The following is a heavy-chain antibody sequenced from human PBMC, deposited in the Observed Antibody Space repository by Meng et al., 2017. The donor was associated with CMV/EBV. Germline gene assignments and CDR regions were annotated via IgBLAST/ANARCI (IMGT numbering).Heavy chain of an antibody. CDR2: IYYSGST. D-gene: IGHD2-21*01. V-gene: IGHV4-39*07. J-gene: IGHJ5*02. CDR1: GGSISSSSYY. Sequence: ESLKISCTVSGGSISSSSYYWGWIRQPPGKGLEWIGSIYYSGSTYYNPSLKSRVTISVDTSKNQFSLKLSSVTAADTAVYYCARRGSIHGWFDPWGQGTLVTVSS. CDR3: ARRGSIHGWFDP.